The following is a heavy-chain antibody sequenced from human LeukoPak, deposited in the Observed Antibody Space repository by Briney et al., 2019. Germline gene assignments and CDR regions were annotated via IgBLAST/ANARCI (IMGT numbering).Heavy chain of an antibody. J-gene: IGHJ4*02. D-gene: IGHD1-1*01. CDR2: IYHSGST. Sequence: PSETLSLTCTVSGGSISYYYWSWIRQPPGKGLEWIGEIYHSGSTNYNPSLKSRVTISVDKSKNQFSLKLSSVTAADTAVYYCARATYDEGVYYFDYWGQGTLVTVSS. CDR3: ARATYDEGVYYFDY. V-gene: IGHV4-34*01. CDR1: GGSISYYY.